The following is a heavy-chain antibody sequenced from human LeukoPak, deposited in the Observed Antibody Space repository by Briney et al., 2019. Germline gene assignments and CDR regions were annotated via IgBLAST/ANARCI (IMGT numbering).Heavy chain of an antibody. CDR2: INPGNGNT. Sequence: ASVKVSCKASGYTFSTYSMHWVRQAPGQRLEWMGWINPGNGNTKYSQEFQGRVTITRDTSASTAYMELSSMRSEDMAVYYCARGLLQLWLEYWGHGTLVTVSS. J-gene: IGHJ4*01. CDR1: GYTFSTYS. CDR3: ARGLLQLWLEY. D-gene: IGHD5-18*01. V-gene: IGHV1-3*03.